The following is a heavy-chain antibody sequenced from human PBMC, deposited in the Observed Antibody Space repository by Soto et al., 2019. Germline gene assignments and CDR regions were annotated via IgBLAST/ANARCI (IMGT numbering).Heavy chain of an antibody. J-gene: IGHJ3*02. CDR3: AGKVVTADDDFDI. D-gene: IGHD2-21*02. CDR2: IYYSGST. Sequence: LALTCTVSGGSISSYYWSWIRQPPGKGLEWIGYIYYSGSTNYNPSLKSRVTISVDTSKNQFSLKLSSVTAADTAVYYCAGKVVTADDDFDIWGQGTMVTVSS. CDR1: GGSISSYY. V-gene: IGHV4-59*01.